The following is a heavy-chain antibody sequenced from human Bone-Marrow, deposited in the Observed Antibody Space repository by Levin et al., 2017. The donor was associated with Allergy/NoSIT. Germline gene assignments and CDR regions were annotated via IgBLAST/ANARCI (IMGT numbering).Heavy chain of an antibody. CDR2: MNPHDSDT. D-gene: IGHD4-23*01. V-gene: IGHV5-51*01. CDR1: GYNIASYW. CDR3: ARYRPVYGGNPDY. Sequence: GESLKISCEVSGYNIASYWIGWVRQMPGKGLEWMGIMNPHDSDTKYSPSFQGQVTISADKSISTAYLQWSSLKASDTAMYYCARYRPVYGGNPDYWGQGTLVTVSS. J-gene: IGHJ4*02.